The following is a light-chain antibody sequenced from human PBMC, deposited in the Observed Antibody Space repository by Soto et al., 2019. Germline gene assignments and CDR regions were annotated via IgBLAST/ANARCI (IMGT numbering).Light chain of an antibody. CDR2: DVN. V-gene: IGLV2-14*01. J-gene: IGLJ2*01. CDR1: SSDVGGYNY. Sequence: QSALTQPASVSGSPGQSITISCTGTSSDVGGYNYVSWYQQHPGKAPKLMIYDVNNRPSGVSNRFSGSKSGNTASLTISGLQAEDEADYYCSSYTTSRPVFGGGTKLTVL. CDR3: SSYTTSRPV.